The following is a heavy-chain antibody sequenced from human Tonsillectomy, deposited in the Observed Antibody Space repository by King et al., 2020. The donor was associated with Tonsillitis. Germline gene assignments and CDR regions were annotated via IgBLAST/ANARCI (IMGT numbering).Heavy chain of an antibody. CDR3: ARNESRKRLQRSRSGYYYDSIGYYYGY. CDR1: GGSISSGGYY. Sequence: VQLQESGPGLVKPSQTLSLTCTVSGGSISSGGYYWSWIRQHPGKGLEWIGYIYYSGSTYYNPSLKSRVTISVDTSKNQFSLKLSSVTAADTAVYYCARNESRKRLQRSRSGYYYDSIGYYYGYWGQGTLVTVSS. J-gene: IGHJ4*02. D-gene: IGHD3-22*01. CDR2: IYYSGST. V-gene: IGHV4-31*03.